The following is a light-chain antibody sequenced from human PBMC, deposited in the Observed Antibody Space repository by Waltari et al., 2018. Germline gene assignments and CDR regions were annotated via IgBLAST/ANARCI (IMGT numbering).Light chain of an antibody. CDR2: GAS. V-gene: IGKV3-15*01. J-gene: IGKJ4*01. Sequence: EIVMTQSPAPLSVSPEERATLSCRASQSVSSNLAWYQQKPGQAPRLLIYGASTRATGIPARFSGSGSGTEFTLTISSLQPEDFATYYCQQSYSTPLTFGGGTKVEIK. CDR1: QSVSSN. CDR3: QQSYSTPLT.